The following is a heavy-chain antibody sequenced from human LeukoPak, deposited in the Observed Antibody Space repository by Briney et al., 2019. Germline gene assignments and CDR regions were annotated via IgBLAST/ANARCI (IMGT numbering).Heavy chain of an antibody. CDR3: ARGAQLSNYFDY. J-gene: IGHJ4*02. Sequence: PGGSLRLSCAASGFTFSSYAMHWVRQAPGKGLEWVAVISYDGSNKYYADSVKGRFTISRDNSKNTLYLQMNSLRAEDTAVYYCARGAQLSNYFDYWGQGTLVTVSS. CDR1: GFTFSSYA. V-gene: IGHV3-30*04. CDR2: ISYDGSNK. D-gene: IGHD2-2*01.